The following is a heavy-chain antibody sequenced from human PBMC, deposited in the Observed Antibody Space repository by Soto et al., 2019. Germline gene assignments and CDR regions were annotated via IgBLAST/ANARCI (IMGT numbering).Heavy chain of an antibody. Sequence: QVQLVQSGAEVKKPGSSVKVSCKASGGTFSSYTISWVRQAPGQGLEWMGRIIPILGIANYAQKFQGRVTITADKSTSTAYMELSSLRSEDTAVYYCARASVWGCSSTSCSTNFDYWGQGTLVTVSS. CDR2: IIPILGIA. V-gene: IGHV1-69*02. J-gene: IGHJ4*02. CDR3: ARASVWGCSSTSCSTNFDY. CDR1: GGTFSSYT. D-gene: IGHD2-2*01.